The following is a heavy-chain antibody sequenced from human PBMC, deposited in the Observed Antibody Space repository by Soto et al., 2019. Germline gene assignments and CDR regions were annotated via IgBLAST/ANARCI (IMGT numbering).Heavy chain of an antibody. CDR2: VYNSGGT. J-gene: IGHJ5*02. V-gene: IGHV4-59*08. Sequence: PSETLSLTCTVSGGSISSNYWTWIRQPPGKGLEWIGYVYNSGGTNYNPSLKSRVTISEDTSKSQFSLKVNSMTAADTAVYYCARQGIEYSSSSVVLDPWGQGTLVTVSS. CDR1: GGSISSNY. CDR3: ARQGIEYSSSSVVLDP. D-gene: IGHD6-6*01.